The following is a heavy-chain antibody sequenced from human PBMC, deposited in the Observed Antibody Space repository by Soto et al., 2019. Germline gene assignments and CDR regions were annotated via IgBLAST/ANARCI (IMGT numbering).Heavy chain of an antibody. D-gene: IGHD3-16*01. Sequence: GGSLRLSCAASGFTFSSYAMSWVRQAPGKGLEWVSAISGSGGSTYYADSVKGRFTISRDNSKNTLYLQVNSLRAEDTAVYYCAKWDAGHDYVTRRENYYYYMDVWGKGTTVTVSS. J-gene: IGHJ6*03. V-gene: IGHV3-23*01. CDR1: GFTFSSYA. CDR3: AKWDAGHDYVTRRENYYYYMDV. CDR2: ISGSGGST.